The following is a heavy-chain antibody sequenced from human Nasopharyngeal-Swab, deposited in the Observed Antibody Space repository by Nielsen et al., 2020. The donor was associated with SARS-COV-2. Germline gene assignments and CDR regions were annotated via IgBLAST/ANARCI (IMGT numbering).Heavy chain of an antibody. V-gene: IGHV3-23*01. CDR2: ISGSGGST. Sequence: VRQAPGKGLEWVSAISGSGGSTYYADSVKGRFTISRDNSKNTLYLQMNSLRADDTAVYYCAKDLWYYYDSSGSDYWGQGTLVTVSS. J-gene: IGHJ4*02. CDR3: AKDLWYYYDSSGSDY. D-gene: IGHD3-22*01.